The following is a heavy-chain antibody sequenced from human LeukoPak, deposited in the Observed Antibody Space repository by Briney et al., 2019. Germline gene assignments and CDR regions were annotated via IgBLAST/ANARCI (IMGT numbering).Heavy chain of an antibody. CDR1: GFTFSSCG. J-gene: IGHJ3*02. D-gene: IGHD5-18*01. Sequence: PGGSLRLSCAASGFTFSSCGMHWVRQAPGKGLEWVAVIWYDGSNKYYADSVKGRFTISRDNSKNTLYLQMNSLRAEDTAVYYCAKDSMDTAMVALAFDIWGQGTMVTVSS. V-gene: IGHV3-33*06. CDR3: AKDSMDTAMVALAFDI. CDR2: IWYDGSNK.